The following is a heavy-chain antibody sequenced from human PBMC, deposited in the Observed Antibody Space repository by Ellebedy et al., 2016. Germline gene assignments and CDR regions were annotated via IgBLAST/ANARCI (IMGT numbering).Heavy chain of an antibody. CDR2: IYYSGST. CDR1: GGSISSYY. CDR3: ARRTHYYYGMDV. V-gene: IGHV4-59*12. J-gene: IGHJ6*02. Sequence: SETLSLXXTVSGGSISSYYWSWIRQPPGKGLEWIGYIYYSGSTNYNPSLKSRVTMSVDTSKNQFSLKLSSVTAADTAVYYCARRTHYYYGMDVWGQGTTVTVSS. D-gene: IGHD3/OR15-3a*01.